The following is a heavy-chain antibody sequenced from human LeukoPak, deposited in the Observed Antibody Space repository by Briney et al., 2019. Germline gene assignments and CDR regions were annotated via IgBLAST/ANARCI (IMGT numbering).Heavy chain of an antibody. V-gene: IGHV3-74*01. D-gene: IGHD4-23*01. J-gene: IGHJ4*02. CDR3: ARWRGGLYIDY. CDR1: GFTFSSHW. CDR2: INTDGSST. Sequence: PGGSLRLSCAASGFTFSSHWMHWVRQAPGKGLVWVSRINTDGSSTNYADSVKGRFTISRDNAKSTLFLQMNSLRAEDTAVYYCARWRGGLYIDYWGQGSLVTVSP.